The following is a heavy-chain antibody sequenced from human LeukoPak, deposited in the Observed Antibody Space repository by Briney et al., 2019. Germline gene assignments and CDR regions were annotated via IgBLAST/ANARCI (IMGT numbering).Heavy chain of an antibody. CDR2: IERNRCGT. CDR1: GYTFTGYY. D-gene: IGHD2-8*01. V-gene: IGHV1-2*02. Sequence: ASVKVSCKASGYTFTGYYMHWVRQAPGQGLEWMGWIERNRCGTNYEQNIQGTVTMTGDTSISTAYMELSRLRSDDTAVYYCARDMRVLGAQGADYWGQGTLVTVSS. CDR3: ARDMRVLGAQGADY. J-gene: IGHJ4*02.